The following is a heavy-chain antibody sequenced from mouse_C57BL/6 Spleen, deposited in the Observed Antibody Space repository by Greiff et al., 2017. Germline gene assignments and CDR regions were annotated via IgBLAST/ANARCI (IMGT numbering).Heavy chain of an antibody. CDR1: GYTFTDYY. J-gene: IGHJ2*01. D-gene: IGHD2-4*01. CDR3: ARHYDYDGYFDY. CDR2: IYPGSGNT. Sequence: VKLQESGAELVRPGASVKLSCKASGYTFTDYYINWVKQRPGQGLEWIARIYPGSGNTYYNEKFKGKATLTADKSSSTAYMQLSSLTSEDSAVYFCARHYDYDGYFDYWGQGTTLTVSS. V-gene: IGHV1-76*01.